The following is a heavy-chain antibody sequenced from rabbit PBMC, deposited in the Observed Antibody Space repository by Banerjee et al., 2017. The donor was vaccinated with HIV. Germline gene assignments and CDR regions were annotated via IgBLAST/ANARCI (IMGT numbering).Heavy chain of an antibody. J-gene: IGHJ4*01. Sequence: QEQLEESGGDLVKPEGSLTLTCTASGFTLSSGYDMCWVRQAPGKGLEWIACIYVGSSGSTYYASWAKGRFTISKTSSTTVTLQMTSLTAADTATYFCARDRYAGGNGNNIFNLWGQGTLVTVS. CDR2: IYVGSSGST. CDR1: GFTLSSGYD. CDR3: ARDRYAGGNGNNIFNL. D-gene: IGHD4-2*01. V-gene: IGHV1S45*01.